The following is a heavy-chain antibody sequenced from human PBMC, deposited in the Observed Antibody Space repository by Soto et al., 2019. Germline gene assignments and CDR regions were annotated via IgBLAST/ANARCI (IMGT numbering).Heavy chain of an antibody. Sequence: SAQVPCSAPGYTFISCAMHWVRQAPGQRLEWMGWINAGNGNTKYSQRFQGRVTITRDTSASTAYMELSSLRSEDTTVYYCAIYDFWSGYSSTRVYGIDVWGQGTTVTVSS. CDR3: AIYDFWSGYSSTRVYGIDV. CDR2: INAGNGNT. D-gene: IGHD3-3*01. J-gene: IGHJ6*02. CDR1: GYTFISCA. V-gene: IGHV1-3*01.